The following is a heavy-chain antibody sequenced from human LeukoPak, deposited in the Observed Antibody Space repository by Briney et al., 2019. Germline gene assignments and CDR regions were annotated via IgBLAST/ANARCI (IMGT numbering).Heavy chain of an antibody. CDR2: IYNSGST. CDR3: ARLLSVSSNGYYFDY. CDR1: GGSISSYY. J-gene: IGHJ4*02. D-gene: IGHD2-2*03. Sequence: SETLSLTCTVSGGSISSYYWSWIRQPPGKGLEWIGYIYNSGSTNYNPSLKSRVTISEDTSKNQFSLKLTSVTAADTAVYYCARLLSVSSNGYYFDYWGQGTLVTVSS. V-gene: IGHV4-59*01.